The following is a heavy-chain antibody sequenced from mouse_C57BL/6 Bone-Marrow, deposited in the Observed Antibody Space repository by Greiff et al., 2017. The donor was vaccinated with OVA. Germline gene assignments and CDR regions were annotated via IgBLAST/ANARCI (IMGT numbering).Heavy chain of an antibody. CDR3: ARTGYGSSPFDY. Sequence: QVQLKQPGAELVKPGASVKLSCKASGYTFTSYWMQWVKQRPGQGLEWIGEIDPSDSYTNYNQKFKGKATLTVDTSSSTAYMQLSSLTSEDSAVYYCARTGYGSSPFDYWGQGTTLTVSS. CDR1: GYTFTSYW. D-gene: IGHD1-1*01. V-gene: IGHV1-50*01. J-gene: IGHJ2*01. CDR2: IDPSDSYT.